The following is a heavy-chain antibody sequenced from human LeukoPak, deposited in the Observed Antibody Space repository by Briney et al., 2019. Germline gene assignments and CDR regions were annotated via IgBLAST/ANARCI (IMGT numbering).Heavy chain of an antibody. J-gene: IGHJ3*02. V-gene: IGHV1-69*05. CDR2: IIPIFGTA. Sequence: GASVKVSCRASGGTFSSYAISWVRQAPGQGLEWMGRIIPIFGTANYAQKFQGRVTITTDESTSTAYMELSSLRSEDTAVYYCARDDGPEPFDAFDIWGQGTMVTVSS. D-gene: IGHD1-14*01. CDR1: GGTFSSYA. CDR3: ARDDGPEPFDAFDI.